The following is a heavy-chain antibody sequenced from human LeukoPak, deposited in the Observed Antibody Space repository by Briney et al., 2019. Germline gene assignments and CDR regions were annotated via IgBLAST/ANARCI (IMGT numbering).Heavy chain of an antibody. Sequence: PGGSLRLSCAASGFTFSKYGMYWVRQAPGKGLEWVAFIRNDGRNKYYTDSVKGRFTISRDNSKNTLYLQMNSLRAEDTAVSYCAKDLNYGDLLDYWGQGTLVTVSS. CDR2: IRNDGRNK. V-gene: IGHV3-30*02. CDR1: GFTFSKYG. CDR3: AKDLNYGDLLDY. D-gene: IGHD4-17*01. J-gene: IGHJ4*02.